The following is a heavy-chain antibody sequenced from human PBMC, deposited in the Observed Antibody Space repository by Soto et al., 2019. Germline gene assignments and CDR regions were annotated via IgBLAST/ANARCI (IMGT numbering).Heavy chain of an antibody. CDR1: GGSISSGGYY. J-gene: IGHJ4*02. CDR2: IYYSGST. CDR3: ARGQEGYYFDY. Sequence: SETLSLTCTVSGGSISSGGYYWSWIRQHPGKGLEWIGYIYYSGSTYYNPSLKSRVTISVDTSKNQFSLKLSSVTAADTAVYYCARGQEGYYFDYWGQGTLVTVSS. V-gene: IGHV4-31*03.